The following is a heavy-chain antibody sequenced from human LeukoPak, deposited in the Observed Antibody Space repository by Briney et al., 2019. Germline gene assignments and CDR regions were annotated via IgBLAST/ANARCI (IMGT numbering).Heavy chain of an antibody. CDR2: ISYDGSNK. CDR3: ARDAYYDFWSGYPRYFDY. CDR1: GYTFTSYY. V-gene: IGHV3-30*04. J-gene: IGHJ4*02. Sequence: SCKASGYTFTSYYMHWVRQAPGKGLEWVAVISYDGSNKYYADSVKGRFTISRDNSKNSLYLQMNSLRAEDTAVYYCARDAYYDFWSGYPRYFDYWGQGTLVTVSS. D-gene: IGHD3-3*01.